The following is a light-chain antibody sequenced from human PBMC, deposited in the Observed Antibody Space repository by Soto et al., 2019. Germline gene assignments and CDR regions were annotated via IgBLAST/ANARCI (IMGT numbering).Light chain of an antibody. Sequence: QSALTQPASVSGSPGQSITISCTGTSSDVGGYKYVSWYQHHPGKGPKLMLYDVSNRPSGVSNRFSGSESGNTASLTISGLQAEDEADYYCSSYTSSTTYVFGTGTKLTVL. CDR3: SSYTSSTTYV. CDR2: DVS. CDR1: SSDVGGYKY. V-gene: IGLV2-14*01. J-gene: IGLJ1*01.